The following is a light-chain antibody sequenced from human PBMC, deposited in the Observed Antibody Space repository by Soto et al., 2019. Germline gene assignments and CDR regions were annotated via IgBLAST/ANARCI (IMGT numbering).Light chain of an antibody. J-gene: IGLJ2*01. CDR2: EVS. CDR1: SSDVVNYKY. CDR3: GGWDDSLSGPV. V-gene: IGLV2-14*01. Sequence: QSALTQPASVSGSPGQSIAISCTGTSSDVVNYKYVSWYQQHPGKVPKLIISEVSKRPSGVSNRFSGSKSGNTASLAISGLRSEDEADYYCGGWDDSLSGPVFGGGTKLTVL.